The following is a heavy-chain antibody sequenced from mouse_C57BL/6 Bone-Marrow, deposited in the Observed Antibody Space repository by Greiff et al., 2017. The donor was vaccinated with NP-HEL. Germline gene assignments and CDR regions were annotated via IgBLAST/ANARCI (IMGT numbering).Heavy chain of an antibody. CDR2: IHPNSGST. CDR3: ARRGGTTVVAQTAY. CDR1: GYTFTSYW. D-gene: IGHD1-1*01. V-gene: IGHV1-64*01. J-gene: IGHJ3*01. Sequence: QVQLQQPGAELVKPGASVKLSCTASGYTFTSYWMHWVQQRPGQGLEWIGMIHPNSGSTNYNEKFKSKATLTVDKSSSTAYMQLSSLTSEDSAVYYCARRGGTTVVAQTAYWGQGTLVTVSA.